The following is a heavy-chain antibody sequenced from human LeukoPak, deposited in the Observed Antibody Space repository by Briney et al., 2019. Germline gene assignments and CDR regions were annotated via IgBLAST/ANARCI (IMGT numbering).Heavy chain of an antibody. V-gene: IGHV3-30*04. CDR1: GFTFSSYA. J-gene: IGHJ4*02. CDR3: ATRFGERDFDY. CDR2: ISYDGSNK. Sequence: GGSLRLSCAASGFTFSSYAMHWVRQAPGKGLEWVAVISYDGSNKYYADSVKGRFTISRDNSKNTLYLQMNSLRAEDTAVYYCATRFGERDFDYWGQGTLVTVSS. D-gene: IGHD3-10*01.